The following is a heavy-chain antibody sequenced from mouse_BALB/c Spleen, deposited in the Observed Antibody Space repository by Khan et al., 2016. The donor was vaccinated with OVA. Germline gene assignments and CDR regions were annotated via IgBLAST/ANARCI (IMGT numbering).Heavy chain of an antibody. J-gene: IGHJ4*01. CDR2: IYPGSGST. V-gene: IGHV1-77*01. CDR1: GYTFTDYV. CDR3: AKIYYGNSYAMDY. Sequence: LVESGPELVKPGASVKMSCKASGYTFTDYVISWVKQRTGQGLEWIGEIYPGSGSTYYNEKFKGKATLTADTSSKTAYMQISRLTSEDCAGYFCAKIYYGNSYAMDYRGQGSSVTGSS. D-gene: IGHD2-1*01.